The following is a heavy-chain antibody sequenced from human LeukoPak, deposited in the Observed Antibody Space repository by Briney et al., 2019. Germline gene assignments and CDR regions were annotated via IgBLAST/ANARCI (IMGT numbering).Heavy chain of an antibody. CDR1: GFTFTSDS. Sequence: GGSLRLSCAASGFTFTSDSMNWVRQAPGKGLEWLSYISASSSTKYYADSVRGRFSISRDNAKNTLYLQMNSLRAEDTAVYYCARSRTYGDYGRGLDYWGQGTLVTVSS. D-gene: IGHD4-17*01. J-gene: IGHJ4*02. CDR2: ISASSSTK. V-gene: IGHV3-48*04. CDR3: ARSRTYGDYGRGLDY.